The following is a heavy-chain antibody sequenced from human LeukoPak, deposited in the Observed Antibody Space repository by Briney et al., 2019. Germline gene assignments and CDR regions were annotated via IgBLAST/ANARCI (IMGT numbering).Heavy chain of an antibody. V-gene: IGHV1-58*01. CDR3: AAEGTLRFLEWFY. CDR1: GFTFTSSA. Sequence: SVKVSCKASGFTFTSSAVQWVRQARGQRLEWIGWIVVGSGNTNYAQKFQERVTITRDMSTSTAYMELSSLRSEDTAVYYCAAEGTLRFLEWFYWGQGTLVTVSS. J-gene: IGHJ4*02. CDR2: IVVGSGNT. D-gene: IGHD3-3*01.